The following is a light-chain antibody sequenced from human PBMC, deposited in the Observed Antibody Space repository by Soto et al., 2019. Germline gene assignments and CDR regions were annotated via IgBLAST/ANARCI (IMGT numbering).Light chain of an antibody. CDR3: QQYDKWPPRT. V-gene: IGKV3D-15*01. CDR1: QSVSSN. CDR2: GVY. Sequence: EIVMTPSPTLLSVSPGARATLSCRASQSVSSNFAWYQQKPGQPPRLLLYGVYSRAPGTPARFSGSGPGTEFTLTISSMEYEDSAVYYYQQYDKWPPRTFGQGNKVEIK. J-gene: IGKJ1*01.